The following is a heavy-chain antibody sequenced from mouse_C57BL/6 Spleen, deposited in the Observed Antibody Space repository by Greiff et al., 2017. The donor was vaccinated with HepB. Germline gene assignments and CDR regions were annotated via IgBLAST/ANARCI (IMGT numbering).Heavy chain of an antibody. D-gene: IGHD2-5*01. CDR1: GYTFTEYT. Sequence: QVHVKQSGAELVKPGASVKLSCKASGYTFTEYTIHWVKQRSGQGLEWIGWFYPGSGSIKYNEKFKDKATLTADKSSSTVYMELSRLTSEDSAVYFCARHEGGYSNYWYFDVWGTGTTVTVSS. CDR3: ARHEGGYSNYWYFDV. J-gene: IGHJ1*03. V-gene: IGHV1-62-2*01. CDR2: FYPGSGSI.